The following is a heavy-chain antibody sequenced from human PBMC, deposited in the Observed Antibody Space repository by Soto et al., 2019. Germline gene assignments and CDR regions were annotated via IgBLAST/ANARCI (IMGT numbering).Heavy chain of an antibody. J-gene: IGHJ5*02. CDR2: ISGTGGRT. D-gene: IGHD3-3*01. CDR1: GFSFTDFA. CDR3: AKAYEWLFGNWFDP. V-gene: IGHV3-23*01. Sequence: HPGWSLRLSCAASGFSFTDFAMSWVRQPPGKGLEWVSSISGTGGRTHYADSVKGRFSISRDNSRNTLSLQMNSLRAEDTALYYCAKAYEWLFGNWFDPWGQGTLVTV.